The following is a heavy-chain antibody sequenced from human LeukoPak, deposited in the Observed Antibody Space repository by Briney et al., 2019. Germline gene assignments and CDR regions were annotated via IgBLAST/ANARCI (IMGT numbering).Heavy chain of an antibody. D-gene: IGHD6-19*01. CDR1: GFTFSSYA. CDR2: ISYDGSNK. V-gene: IGHV3-30-3*01. Sequence: GGSLRLSCAASGFTFSSYAMHWVRQAPGKGLEWVAVISYDGSNKYYADSVKGRFTISRDNSKNTLYLRMNSLRAEDTAVYYCARGSSGWFPFDYWGQGTLVTVSS. J-gene: IGHJ4*02. CDR3: ARGSSGWFPFDY.